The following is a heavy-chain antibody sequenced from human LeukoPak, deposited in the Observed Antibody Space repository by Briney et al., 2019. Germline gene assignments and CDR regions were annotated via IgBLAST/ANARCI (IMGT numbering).Heavy chain of an antibody. CDR1: DGSMSPYY. CDR3: ARGGYYYLDV. Sequence: SETLSLTCTVSDGSMSPYYWSWIRQSPGKGLEWIAYIFYNGNTKYNPSLWSRVAISIDTSRNQFSLNLNSVTAADTAVYYCARGGYYYLDVWGKGTTVTVSS. CDR2: IFYNGNT. V-gene: IGHV4-59*01. J-gene: IGHJ6*03.